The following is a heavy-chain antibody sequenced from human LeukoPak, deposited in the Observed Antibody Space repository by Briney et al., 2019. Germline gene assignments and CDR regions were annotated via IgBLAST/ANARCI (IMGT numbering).Heavy chain of an antibody. V-gene: IGHV1-2*02. D-gene: IGHD7-27*01. Sequence: ASVKVSCKASGYTFTGYFMHWVRQAPGQGLEWMGWINPNGAGTKYAQKFQGRVTMTRDTSINTDFMELSSLRSGDTALYYCTRDGFSGAAFDYWGQGTLVTVSS. CDR2: INPNGAGT. CDR1: GYTFTGYF. CDR3: TRDGFSGAAFDY. J-gene: IGHJ4*02.